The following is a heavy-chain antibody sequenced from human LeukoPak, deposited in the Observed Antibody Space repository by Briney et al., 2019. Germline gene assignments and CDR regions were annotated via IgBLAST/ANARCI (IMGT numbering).Heavy chain of an antibody. Sequence: SETLSLTCAVYGGSFSGYYWSWIRQPPGKGLEWIGEINHSGSTNYNPSLKSRVTISVDTSKNQFSLKLSSVTAADTAVYYCARGRRIPPIVVVPRYYMDVWGKGTTVTVSS. D-gene: IGHD2-21*01. CDR1: GGSFSGYY. CDR3: ARGRRIPPIVVVPRYYMDV. CDR2: INHSGST. V-gene: IGHV4-34*01. J-gene: IGHJ6*03.